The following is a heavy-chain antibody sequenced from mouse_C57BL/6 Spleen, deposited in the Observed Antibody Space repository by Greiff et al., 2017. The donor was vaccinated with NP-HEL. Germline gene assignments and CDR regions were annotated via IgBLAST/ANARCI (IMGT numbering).Heavy chain of an antibody. J-gene: IGHJ3*01. V-gene: IGHV14-1*01. CDR1: GFNIKDYY. CDR2: IDPEDGDT. D-gene: IGHD2-5*01. CDR3: TPYYSIPCAY. Sequence: EVQLQQSGAELVRPGASVKLSCTASGFNIKDYYMHWVKQRPEQGLEWIGRIDPEDGDTEYAPKFQGKATMTADTSSNTASLQLSTLTSEDTAVYYCTPYYSIPCAYWGQETLVTVSA.